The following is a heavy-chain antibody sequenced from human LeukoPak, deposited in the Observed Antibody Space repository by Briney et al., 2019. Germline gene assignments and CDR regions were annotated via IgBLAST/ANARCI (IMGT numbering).Heavy chain of an antibody. D-gene: IGHD2/OR15-2a*01. J-gene: IGHJ4*02. CDR3: ARDFPAFD. CDR1: GFILSSNY. V-gene: IGHV3-53*01. CDR2: MYSGGDI. Sequence: QPGGSLRLSCAASGFILSSNYMNWVRQAPGKGLEWVSIMYSGGDIYYADSVKGRFTISRDNSKNTLYLQMNSLRAEDTAVYYCARDFPAFDWGQGTLVTVSS.